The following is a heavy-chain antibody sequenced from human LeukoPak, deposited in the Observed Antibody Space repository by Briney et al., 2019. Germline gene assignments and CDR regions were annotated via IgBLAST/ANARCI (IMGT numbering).Heavy chain of an antibody. CDR2: ISYDGSNK. V-gene: IGHV3-30*18. Sequence: GRSLRLSCAASGVTFSSYGMHWVRQAPRPGLELVAVISYDGSNKYYADSVKSRFTISRDNSKNTLYLQMNSLRAEDTAVYYCAKTRGYSYGHGFDYWGQGTLVTVSS. CDR3: AKTRGYSYGHGFDY. CDR1: GVTFSSYG. D-gene: IGHD5-18*01. J-gene: IGHJ4*02.